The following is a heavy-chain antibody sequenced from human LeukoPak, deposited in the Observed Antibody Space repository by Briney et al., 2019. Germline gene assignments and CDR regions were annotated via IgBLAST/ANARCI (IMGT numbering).Heavy chain of an antibody. CDR3: ARHSVLYPATAIGFDY. CDR2: INHSGSP. J-gene: IGHJ4*02. V-gene: IGHV4-34*01. CDR1: GESFNDYY. Sequence: SETLSLTCAVYGESFNDYYWTWIRQSPEKGLEWIGEINHSGSPNYNPSLKSRAIISVDTSKNQFSLKLSSLTAADTAVYYCARHSVLYPATAIGFDYWGQGTLVTVSS. D-gene: IGHD2-2*02.